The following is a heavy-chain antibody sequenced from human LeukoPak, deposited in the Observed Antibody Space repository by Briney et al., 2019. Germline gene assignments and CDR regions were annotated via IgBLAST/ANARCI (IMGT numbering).Heavy chain of an antibody. Sequence: GESLKIFCKGSGYSFTSYWIGWVRQMPGKGLEWMGIIYPGDSDTRYSPSFQGQVTISADKSISTAYLQWSSLKASDTAMYYCARHSPEYSYSWNRADYWGQGTLVTVSS. CDR2: IYPGDSDT. CDR3: ARHSPEYSYSWNRADY. D-gene: IGHD6-13*01. J-gene: IGHJ4*02. V-gene: IGHV5-51*01. CDR1: GYSFTSYW.